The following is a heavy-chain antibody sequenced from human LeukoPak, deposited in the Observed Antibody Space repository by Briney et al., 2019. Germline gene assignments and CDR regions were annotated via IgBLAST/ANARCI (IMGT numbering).Heavy chain of an antibody. D-gene: IGHD4-17*01. V-gene: IGHV4-59*01. CDR1: GGSISSYY. CDR3: ARFKGNYGDYPDAFDI. Sequence: PSGTLSLTCTVSGGSISSYYWSWIRQPPGKGLEWIGYICYSGSTNYNPSLKSRVTISVDTSKNQFSLKLSSVTAADTAVYYCARFKGNYGDYPDAFDIWGQGTMVTVSS. CDR2: ICYSGST. J-gene: IGHJ3*02.